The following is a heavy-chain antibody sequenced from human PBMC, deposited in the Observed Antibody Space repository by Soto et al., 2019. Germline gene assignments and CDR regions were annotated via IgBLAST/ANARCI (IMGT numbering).Heavy chain of an antibody. Sequence: SETLSLTCAVSGGSISSSNWWSWVRQPPGKGLEWIGEIYHSGSTNYNPSLKSRVTISVDKSKNQFSLKLSSVTAADTAVYYCGGAYYDSSGYYYFDYWGQGTLVTVSS. CDR3: GGAYYDSSGYYYFDY. CDR2: IYHSGST. CDR1: GGSISSSNW. J-gene: IGHJ4*02. D-gene: IGHD3-22*01. V-gene: IGHV4-4*02.